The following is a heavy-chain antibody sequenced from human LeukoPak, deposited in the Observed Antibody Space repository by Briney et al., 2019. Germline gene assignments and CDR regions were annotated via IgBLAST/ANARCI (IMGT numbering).Heavy chain of an antibody. CDR3: ARDPRSWYYFDY. Sequence: GGSLRLSCAVSGFTFSGHNMNWVRQAPGKGLEWVAFISTSSSYKYIADSVKGRFTVSRDNAKNSLYLQMNSLRAEDTAVYYCARDPRSWYYFDYWGQGTLVTVSS. V-gene: IGHV3-21*01. J-gene: IGHJ4*02. CDR1: GFTFSGHN. CDR2: ISTSSSYK. D-gene: IGHD6-13*01.